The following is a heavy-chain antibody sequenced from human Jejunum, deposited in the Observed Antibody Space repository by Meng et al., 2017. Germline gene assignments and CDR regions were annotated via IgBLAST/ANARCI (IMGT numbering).Heavy chain of an antibody. CDR3: ARKFGGDF. J-gene: IGHJ4*02. Sequence: EVQLLESGGGLAQPWESLRLSCEASGFTFSSQLMSWVRQAPGKGLEWVSCIGGSGDTTYYADSVKGRFTISRDNSKNTLYLQMNSLRAEDTAVYYCARKFGGDFWGQGTLVTVSS. D-gene: IGHD3-10*01. V-gene: IGHV3-23*01. CDR1: GFTFSSQL. CDR2: IGGSGDTT.